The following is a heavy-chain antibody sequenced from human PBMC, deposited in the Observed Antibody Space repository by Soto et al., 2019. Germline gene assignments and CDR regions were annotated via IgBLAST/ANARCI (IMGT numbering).Heavy chain of an antibody. V-gene: IGHV4-39*07. CDR3: ARAPPEYDSSGYYPDY. J-gene: IGHJ4*02. D-gene: IGHD3-22*01. CDR1: GGSISSSSYY. CDR2: IYYSGST. Sequence: SETLSLTCTVSGGSISSSSYYWGWIRQPPGKGLEWIGSIYYSGSTYYNPSLKSRVTISVDRSKNQFSLKLSSVTAADTAVYYCARAPPEYDSSGYYPDYWGQGTLVTVSS.